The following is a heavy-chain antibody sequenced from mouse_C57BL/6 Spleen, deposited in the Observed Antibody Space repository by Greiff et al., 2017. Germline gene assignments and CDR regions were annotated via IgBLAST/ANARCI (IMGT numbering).Heavy chain of an antibody. CDR2: IYPGDGDT. Sequence: QVQLQQSGPELVKPGASVKISCKASGYAFSSSWMNWVQQRPGKGLEWIGRIYPGDGDTNYNGKFKGKATLTADKSASTAYMQLSSLTSEDSAVYFCARSYYGNFAMDYWGKGTSVTVSS. CDR3: ARSYYGNFAMDY. CDR1: GYAFSSSW. V-gene: IGHV1-82*01. J-gene: IGHJ4*01. D-gene: IGHD2-10*01.